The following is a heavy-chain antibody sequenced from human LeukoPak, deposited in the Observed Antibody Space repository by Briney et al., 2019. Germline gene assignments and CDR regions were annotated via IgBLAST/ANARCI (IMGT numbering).Heavy chain of an antibody. CDR1: GGSFSGYY. CDR2: INHSGST. Sequence: RPSETLSLTCAVYGGSFSGYYWSWIRQPPGKGLEWIGEINHSGSTNYNPSLKSRVTISVDTSKNQFSLKLSSVTAADTAVYYCARGRRGTMVRGRLFDYWGQGTLVTVSS. J-gene: IGHJ4*02. CDR3: ARGRRGTMVRGRLFDY. V-gene: IGHV4-34*01. D-gene: IGHD3-10*01.